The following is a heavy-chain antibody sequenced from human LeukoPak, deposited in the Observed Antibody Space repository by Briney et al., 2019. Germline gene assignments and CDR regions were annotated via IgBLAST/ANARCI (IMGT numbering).Heavy chain of an antibody. CDR3: ASGGDWNDEGWFDP. CDR1: GYTFTSYG. Sequence: ASVKVSCKASGYTFTSYGISWVRQAPGQGLEWMGWISAYNGNTNYAQKLQGRVTMATDTSTSTAYMELRSLRSDDTAVYYCASGGDWNDEGWFDPWGQGTLVTVSS. J-gene: IGHJ5*02. V-gene: IGHV1-18*01. D-gene: IGHD1-1*01. CDR2: ISAYNGNT.